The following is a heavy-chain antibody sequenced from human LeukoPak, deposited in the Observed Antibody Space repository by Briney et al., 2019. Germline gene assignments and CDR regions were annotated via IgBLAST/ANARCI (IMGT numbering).Heavy chain of an antibody. Sequence: SETLSLTCTVSGGSISSYYWSWIRQLPGKGLEWIGYIYYSGSTNYNPSLTSRVTISVDTSKNQFSLKLSSVTAADTAVYYCAIRGYSYGYDFDYWGQGTLVTVSS. CDR3: AIRGYSYGYDFDY. D-gene: IGHD5-18*01. CDR2: IYYSGST. CDR1: GGSISSYY. J-gene: IGHJ4*02. V-gene: IGHV4-59*08.